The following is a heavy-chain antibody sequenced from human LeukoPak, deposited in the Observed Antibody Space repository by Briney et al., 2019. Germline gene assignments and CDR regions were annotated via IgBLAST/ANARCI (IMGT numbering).Heavy chain of an antibody. CDR3: ARDLYCSRTSCYRGIDY. J-gene: IGHJ4*02. CDR1: GFTFSSYA. Sequence: PGGSLRLSCAASGFTFSSYAMHWVRQAPGKGLEWVGVISYDGSNKHYPDSVKGRFTISRDNSENTVYLQMNSLRVEDTAVYYCARDLYCSRTSCYRGIDYWGRGTLVTVSS. V-gene: IGHV3-30-3*01. CDR2: ISYDGSNK. D-gene: IGHD2-2*01.